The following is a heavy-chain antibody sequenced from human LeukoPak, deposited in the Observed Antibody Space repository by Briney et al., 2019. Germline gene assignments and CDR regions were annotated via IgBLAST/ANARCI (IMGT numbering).Heavy chain of an antibody. CDR2: INPNSGGT. CDR1: GYTFTGYY. Sequence: ASVKVSCKASGYTFTGYYMHWVRQAPGQGLEWMGWINPNSGGTNYAQKFQGRVTMTRDTSISTAYMELSRLRSDDTAVYYCAREEKVYSNYNWFDPWGQGTLVTVSS. CDR3: AREEKVYSNYNWFDP. D-gene: IGHD4-11*01. J-gene: IGHJ5*02. V-gene: IGHV1-2*02.